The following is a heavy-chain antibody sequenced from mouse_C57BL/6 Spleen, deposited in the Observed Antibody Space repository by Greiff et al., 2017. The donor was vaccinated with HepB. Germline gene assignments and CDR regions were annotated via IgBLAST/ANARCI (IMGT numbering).Heavy chain of an antibody. J-gene: IGHJ2*01. CDR2: IYPGDGDT. D-gene: IGHD2-2*01. CDR3: ARLGYGRGYFDY. Sequence: QVQLQQSGPELVKPGASVKISCKASGYAFSSSWVNWVKQRPGKGLEWIGRIYPGDGDTNYNGKFKGKATLTADKSSSTAYMQLSSLTSEDSAVYFCARLGYGRGYFDYWGQGTTLTVSS. V-gene: IGHV1-82*01. CDR1: GYAFSSSW.